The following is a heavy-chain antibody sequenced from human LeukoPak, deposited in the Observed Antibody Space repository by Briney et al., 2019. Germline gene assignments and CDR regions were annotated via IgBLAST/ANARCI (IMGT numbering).Heavy chain of an antibody. D-gene: IGHD3-22*01. J-gene: IGHJ4*02. CDR2: IIPIFGTA. V-gene: IGHV1-69*13. Sequence: SVKVSCKASGGTVISYAISWVRQAPGQGLEWMGGIIPIFGTANYAQKFQGRATITAEESTSTAYMELSSLRAEDTAVYYCPRTHPPTYYYDSSGYFDYWGQGTLVTVSS. CDR1: GGTVISYA. CDR3: PRTHPPTYYYDSSGYFDY.